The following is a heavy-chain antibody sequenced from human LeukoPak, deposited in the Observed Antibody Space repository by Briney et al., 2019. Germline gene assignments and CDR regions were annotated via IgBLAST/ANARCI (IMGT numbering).Heavy chain of an antibody. D-gene: IGHD5-18*01. V-gene: IGHV5-51*01. CDR3: ARQWYEDTAMVDY. CDR1: GYSFTSYW. J-gene: IGHJ4*02. Sequence: GESLKISCEGSGYSFTSYWIAWVRQMPGKGLEWMGIVYPGDSDTRYSPSFQGQVTISADKSISTAYLQWRSLKASDTAMYYCARQWYEDTAMVDYWGQGTLVTVSS. CDR2: VYPGDSDT.